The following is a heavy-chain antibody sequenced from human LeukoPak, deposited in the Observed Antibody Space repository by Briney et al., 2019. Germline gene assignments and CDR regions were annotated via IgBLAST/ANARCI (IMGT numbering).Heavy chain of an antibody. CDR1: GYTFTSYG. D-gene: IGHD5-24*01. CDR2: ISVYNGHT. V-gene: IGHV1-18*01. CDR3: ARDQGGWLQFGFRSAFDI. Sequence: ASVKVSCKASGYTFTSYGISWVRQAPGQGLEWMGWISVYNGHTNYAQNLQGRVTMTTDTSTSTAYMELRSLRSDDTAVYYCARDQGGWLQFGFRSAFDIWGQGTMVTVSS. J-gene: IGHJ3*02.